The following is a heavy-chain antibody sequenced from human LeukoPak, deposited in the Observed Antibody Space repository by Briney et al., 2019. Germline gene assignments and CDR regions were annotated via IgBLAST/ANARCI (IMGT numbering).Heavy chain of an antibody. J-gene: IGHJ4*02. V-gene: IGHV3-7*01. Sequence: GGSLRLSCTASGFIFSNYYMGWVRQAPGKGLEWVANIIEDGSKKYYVDSVEGRFTISRDNAKNSLYLQMNSLRAEDTAVYYCARIGKIQLWLGDFDYWGQGTLVTVSS. CDR1: GFIFSNYY. CDR3: ARIGKIQLWLGDFDY. D-gene: IGHD5-18*01. CDR2: IIEDGSKK.